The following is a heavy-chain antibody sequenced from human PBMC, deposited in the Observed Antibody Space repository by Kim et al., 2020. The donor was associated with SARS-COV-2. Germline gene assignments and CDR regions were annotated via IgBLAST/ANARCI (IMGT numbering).Heavy chain of an antibody. CDR1: GGSFSGYY. D-gene: IGHD3-10*01. J-gene: IGHJ4*02. CDR3: ARATGLYYYGSGSYYNFDY. Sequence: SETLSLTCAVYGGSFSGYYWSWIRQPPGKGLEWIGEINHSGSTNYNPSLKSRVTISVDTSKNQFSLKLSSVTAADTAVYYCARATGLYYYGSGSYYNFDYWGQGTLVTVSS. V-gene: IGHV4-34*01. CDR2: INHSGST.